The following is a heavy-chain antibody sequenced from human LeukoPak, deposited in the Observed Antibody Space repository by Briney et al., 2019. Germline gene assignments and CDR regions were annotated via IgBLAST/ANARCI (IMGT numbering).Heavy chain of an antibody. D-gene: IGHD3-3*01. CDR1: GFTFSSYA. Sequence: GGSLRLSCAASGFTFSSYAMHWVRQAPGKGLEWVAVISYDGSNKYYADSVKGRFTISRDNSKNTLYLQMNSLRAEDTAVYYCAKEALDYDFWSGYFPYYYYYGMDVWGQGTTVTVSS. CDR3: AKEALDYDFWSGYFPYYYYYGMDV. J-gene: IGHJ6*02. CDR2: ISYDGSNK. V-gene: IGHV3-30-3*01.